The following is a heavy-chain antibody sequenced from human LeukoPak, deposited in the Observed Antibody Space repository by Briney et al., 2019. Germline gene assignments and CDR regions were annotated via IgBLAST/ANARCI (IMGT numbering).Heavy chain of an antibody. CDR2: ITDSGGST. D-gene: IGHD3-10*01. CDR1: GFTFSSYA. CDR3: AKALYGSGSYYIDY. V-gene: IGHV3-23*01. J-gene: IGHJ4*02. Sequence: GGSLRLSCAASGFTFSSYAMSWVRQAPGKGLEWVSAITDSGGSTYYADSVKGRFTISRDNSKSTLSLQMNSLRAEDTAVYYCAKALYGSGSYYIDYWGQGTLVTVSS.